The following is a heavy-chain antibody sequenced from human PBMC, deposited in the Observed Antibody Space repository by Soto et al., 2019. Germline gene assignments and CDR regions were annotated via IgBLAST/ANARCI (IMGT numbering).Heavy chain of an antibody. J-gene: IGHJ6*02. CDR3: ARDTRGYCSSTSCYKAADYYYGMDV. Sequence: GASVKVSCKASGYTFTSYGISWVRQAPGQGLEWMGWISAYNGNTNYAQKLQGRVTMTTDTSTSTAYMELRSLRPDDTAVYYCARDTRGYCSSTSCYKAADYYYGMDVWGQGTTVTVSS. V-gene: IGHV1-18*04. CDR2: ISAYNGNT. CDR1: GYTFTSYG. D-gene: IGHD2-2*02.